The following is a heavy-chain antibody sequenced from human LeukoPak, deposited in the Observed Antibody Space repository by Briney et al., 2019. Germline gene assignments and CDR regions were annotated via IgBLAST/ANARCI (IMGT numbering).Heavy chain of an antibody. V-gene: IGHV1-2*02. CDR2: INPNSGGT. D-gene: IGHD6-19*01. CDR3: ARNPGIAVAGTGPTNWFDP. Sequence: ASVKVSCKASGYTFTGYYMYWVRQAPGQGLEWMGWINPNSGGTNYAQKFQGRVTMTRDTSISTAYMELSRLRSDDTAVYYCARNPGIAVAGTGPTNWFDPWGQGTLVTVSS. J-gene: IGHJ5*02. CDR1: GYTFTGYY.